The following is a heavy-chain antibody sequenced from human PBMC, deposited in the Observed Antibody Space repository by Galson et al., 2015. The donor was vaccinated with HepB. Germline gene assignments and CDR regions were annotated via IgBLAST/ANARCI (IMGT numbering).Heavy chain of an antibody. V-gene: IGHV3-33*01. Sequence: SLRLSCAASGFTFSSYGMHWVRQAPGKGLEWVAVIWYDGSNKYYADSVKGRFTISRDNSKNTLYLQMNSLRAEDTAVYYCAREREVVAASFDYWGQGTLVTVSS. D-gene: IGHD2-15*01. CDR1: GFTFSSYG. CDR3: AREREVVAASFDY. J-gene: IGHJ4*02. CDR2: IWYDGSNK.